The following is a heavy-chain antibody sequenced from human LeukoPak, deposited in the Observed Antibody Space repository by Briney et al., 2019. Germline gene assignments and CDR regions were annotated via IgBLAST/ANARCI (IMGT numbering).Heavy chain of an antibody. V-gene: IGHV3-30*18. CDR2: ISYDGSNK. CDR3: AKESRASSSWYVATGNYFDY. Sequence: GGSLRLSCAASGFTFSSYGMHWVRQAPGKGLEWVAVISYDGSNKYYADSVKGRFTISRDNSKNTLYLQMNSLRAEDTAVYYCAKESRASSSWYVATGNYFDYWGQGTLATVSS. J-gene: IGHJ4*02. CDR1: GFTFSSYG. D-gene: IGHD6-13*01.